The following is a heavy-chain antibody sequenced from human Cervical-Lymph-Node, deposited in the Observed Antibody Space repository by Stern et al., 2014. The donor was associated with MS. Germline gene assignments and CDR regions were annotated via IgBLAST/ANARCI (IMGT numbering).Heavy chain of an antibody. CDR1: GG. D-gene: IGHD3-16*01. V-gene: IGHV1-69*06. J-gene: IGHJ5*02. CDR3: TRGGGDNWFDP. Sequence: VHLVESGAEVKKPGSSVKVSCKASGGISWVRQAPGQGLEWMGGVIPFVGTSNYAQKFQGRVTINADTATNPAYLELNSLRVDDTAVYYCTRGGGDNWFDPWGQGTLVTVSS. CDR2: VIPFVGTS.